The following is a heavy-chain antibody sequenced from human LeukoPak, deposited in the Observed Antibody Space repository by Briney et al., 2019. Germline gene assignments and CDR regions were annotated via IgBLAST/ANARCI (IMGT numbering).Heavy chain of an antibody. J-gene: IGHJ4*02. CDR2: IYYSGST. CDR3: ARDNAMGFDY. CDR1: GGSISSYY. V-gene: IGHV4-59*01. D-gene: IGHD3-16*01. Sequence: SETPSLTCTVSGGSISSYYWSWIRQPPRKGLEWIGYIYYSGSTNYNPSLKSRVTISVDTSKNQFSLKLSSVTAADTAVYYCARDNAMGFDYWGQGTLVTVSS.